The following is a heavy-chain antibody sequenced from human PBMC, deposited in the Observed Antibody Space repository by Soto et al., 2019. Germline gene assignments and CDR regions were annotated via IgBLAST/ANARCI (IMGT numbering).Heavy chain of an antibody. CDR2: VNHSGST. CDR3: ARSNVLMVYSPYYYMDV. Sequence: SETLSLTCTVYGGSVSAYYWSWIRQPPGKGLEWIGDVNHSGSTNYNPSLKSRVTISVDTSKKEFSLKVSSVTAADTAMYYCARSNVLMVYSPYYYMDVWGTGITVTVSS. CDR1: GGSVSAYY. J-gene: IGHJ6*03. V-gene: IGHV4-34*01. D-gene: IGHD2-8*01.